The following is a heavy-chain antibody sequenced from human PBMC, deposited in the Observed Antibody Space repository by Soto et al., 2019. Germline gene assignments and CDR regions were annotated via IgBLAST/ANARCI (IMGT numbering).Heavy chain of an antibody. Sequence: QVDLVQSGAEVKKPGASVKMSCKSSGYRLSNYYMHWVRQAPGQGLEWMGIVNPSDGRANYARKFQGRVTMTSEKSTNPLYMEVNSLRSDDTAIYYCARAELIVAGQAFDSWGQGTLVTVSS. J-gene: IGHJ4*02. CDR2: VNPSDGRA. CDR3: ARAELIVAGQAFDS. CDR1: GYRLSNYY. D-gene: IGHD5-12*01. V-gene: IGHV1-46*01.